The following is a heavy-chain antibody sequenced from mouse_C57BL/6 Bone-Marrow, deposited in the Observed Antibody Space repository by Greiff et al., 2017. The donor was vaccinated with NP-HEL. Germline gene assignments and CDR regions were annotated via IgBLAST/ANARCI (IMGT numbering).Heavy chain of an antibody. CDR2: IYPRSGNT. Sequence: VKLVESGAELARPGASVKLSCKASGYTFTSYGISWVKQRTGQGLEWIGEIYPRSGNTYYNEKFKGKATLTADKSSSTAYMELRSLTSEDSAVYFCARSGYDSDYWGQGTTLTVSS. V-gene: IGHV1-81*01. D-gene: IGHD2-4*01. J-gene: IGHJ2*01. CDR1: GYTFTSYG. CDR3: ARSGYDSDY.